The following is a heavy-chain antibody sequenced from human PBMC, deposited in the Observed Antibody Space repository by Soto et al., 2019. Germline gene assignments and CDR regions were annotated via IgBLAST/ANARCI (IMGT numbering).Heavy chain of an antibody. V-gene: IGHV1-69*12. CDR1: GGTFSSYA. D-gene: IGHD4-17*01. Sequence: QVQLVQSGAEVKKPGSSVKVSCKASGGTFSSYAISWVRQAPGQGLEWMGGIIPIFGTANYAQKFQGRVTIAADESTSTAYMELSSLRSEDTAVYYCASRSDYGDLLGPFDYWGQGTLVTVSS. J-gene: IGHJ4*02. CDR2: IIPIFGTA. CDR3: ASRSDYGDLLGPFDY.